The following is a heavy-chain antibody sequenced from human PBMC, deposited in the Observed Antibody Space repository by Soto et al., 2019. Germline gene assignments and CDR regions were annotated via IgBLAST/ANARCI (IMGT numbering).Heavy chain of an antibody. CDR1: GFTFSDHQ. CDR2: SRNKANSYTT. J-gene: IGHJ5*02. CDR3: ARVVGAPNGFDP. D-gene: IGHD1-26*01. V-gene: IGHV3-72*01. Sequence: EVQLVESGGGLVQPGGSLRLSCAASGFTFSDHQMDWVRQAPGKGLEWVGRSRNKANSYTTEYAASVKGRFTIAIDDSKNSLYLQMNSLKIEDTAVYYCARVVGAPNGFDPWGQGPLVTVSS.